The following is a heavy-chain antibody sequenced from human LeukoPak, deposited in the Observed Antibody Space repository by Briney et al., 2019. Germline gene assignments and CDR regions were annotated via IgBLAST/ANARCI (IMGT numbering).Heavy chain of an antibody. CDR1: GYTFTSYY. Sequence: GASVKVSCKASGYTFTSYYMHWVRQAPGQGLEWMGIINPSGGSTSYAQKFQGRVTMTRDTSISTAYMELSRLRSDDTAVYYCARESEQQLVLNYWGQGTLVTVSS. D-gene: IGHD6-13*01. J-gene: IGHJ4*02. V-gene: IGHV1-46*01. CDR3: ARESEQQLVLNY. CDR2: INPSGGST.